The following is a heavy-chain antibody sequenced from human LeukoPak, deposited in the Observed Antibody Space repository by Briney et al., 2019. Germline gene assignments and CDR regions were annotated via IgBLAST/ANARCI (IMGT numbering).Heavy chain of an antibody. J-gene: IGHJ5*02. CDR1: GGSISSGSYY. V-gene: IGHV4-39*01. CDR2: IYYSGST. CDR3: ARSAGAGSYALFDP. Sequence: SETLSLTCTVSGGSISSGSYYWGWIRQPPGKGLEWIGTIYYSGSTYYNPSLSSRVTISVDTSKSQVSLKLSSMTAADTAVYYCARSAGAGSYALFDPWGQGTQVTVSS. D-gene: IGHD3-10*01.